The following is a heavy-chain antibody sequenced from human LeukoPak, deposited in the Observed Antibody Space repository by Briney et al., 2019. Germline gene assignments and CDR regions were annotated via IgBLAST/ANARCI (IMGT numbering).Heavy chain of an antibody. CDR2: INPSSGST. D-gene: IGHD2-15*01. CDR3: ARRDRILDY. CDR1: GYTFTIYY. V-gene: IGHV1-46*01. J-gene: IGHJ4*02. Sequence: SVTVSCMPSGYTFTIYYIHCVRQPPGQGLEWMGRINPSSGSTSYAQKLQGRVTMTRDISTSTAYMELSSLRSEDTAVYYCARRDRILDYWGQGTLVTVSS.